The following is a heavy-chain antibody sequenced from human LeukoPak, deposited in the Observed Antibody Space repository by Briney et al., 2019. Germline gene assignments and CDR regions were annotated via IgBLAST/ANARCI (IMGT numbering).Heavy chain of an antibody. Sequence: GASVKVSCKASGYTFTGYYMHWVRQAPGQGLEWMGWINPNSGGTNYAQKFQGWVTMTRDTSISTAYMGLSRLRSDDTAVYYCARGPTYYYGSGSGGAFDIWGQGTMVTVSS. J-gene: IGHJ3*02. CDR3: ARGPTYYYGSGSGGAFDI. D-gene: IGHD3-10*01. CDR1: GYTFTGYY. V-gene: IGHV1-2*04. CDR2: INPNSGGT.